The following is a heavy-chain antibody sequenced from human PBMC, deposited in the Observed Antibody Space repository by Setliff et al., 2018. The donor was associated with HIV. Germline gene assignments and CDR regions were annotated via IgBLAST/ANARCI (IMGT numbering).Heavy chain of an antibody. CDR2: ISYSGST. CDR3: ARGSYYYYYYMDV. Sequence: SETLSLTCTVSGGSISSGGYYWSWIRQHPGKGLEWIGYISYSGSTYYNPSLKSRVTISVDTSKNQFSLKLSSVTAADTAVYYCARGSYYYYYYMDVWGKGTTVTVSS. V-gene: IGHV4-31*03. D-gene: IGHD1-26*01. CDR1: GGSISSGGYY. J-gene: IGHJ6*03.